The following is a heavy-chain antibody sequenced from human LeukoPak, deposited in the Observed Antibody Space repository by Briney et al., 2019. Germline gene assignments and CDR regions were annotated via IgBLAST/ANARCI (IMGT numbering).Heavy chain of an antibody. J-gene: IGHJ5*02. CDR1: GGSIGTNY. Sequence: SETLSLTCTISGGSIGTNYWSWVRQPPGKGLEWIAYIYYIGTTNYNPSLKSRVTISLGTSKNQFSLKLNSVTAADTAVYYCARHYGPWGQGTLVTVSS. CDR3: ARHYGP. D-gene: IGHD3-10*01. V-gene: IGHV4-59*08. CDR2: IYYIGTT.